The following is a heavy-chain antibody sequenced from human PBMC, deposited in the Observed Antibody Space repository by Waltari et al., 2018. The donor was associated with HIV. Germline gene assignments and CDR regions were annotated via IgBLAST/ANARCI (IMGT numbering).Heavy chain of an antibody. CDR2: IWNDGSNK. CDR1: GFTFRPYG. J-gene: IGHJ4*02. D-gene: IGHD6-13*01. CDR3: ARGYTSSPGVWLLSY. Sequence: QVQLVESGGGVVQPGRSLRLSCAASGFTFRPYGMHWVRQAPGKGLEGVAVIWNDGSNKYYADSVKGRFTISRDNSKNTLYLQMNSLRADDTAVYYCARGYTSSPGVWLLSYWGQGTLVTVSS. V-gene: IGHV3-33*01.